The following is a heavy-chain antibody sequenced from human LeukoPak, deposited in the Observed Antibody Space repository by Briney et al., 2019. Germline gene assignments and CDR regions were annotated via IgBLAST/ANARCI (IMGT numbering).Heavy chain of an antibody. J-gene: IGHJ3*02. CDR2: ISYDGSNK. CDR3: ARARSHYDFWSGIRGDAFDI. CDR1: GFTFSSYA. V-gene: IGHV3-30*04. Sequence: GGSLRLSCAVSGFTFSSYAMHWVRQAPGKGLEWVAVISYDGSNKYYADSVKGRFTISGDNSKNTLYLQMNSLRAEDTAVYYCARARSHYDFWSGIRGDAFDIWGQGTMVTVSS. D-gene: IGHD3-3*01.